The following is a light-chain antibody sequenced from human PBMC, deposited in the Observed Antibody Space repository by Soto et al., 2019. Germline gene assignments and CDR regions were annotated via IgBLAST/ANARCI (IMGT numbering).Light chain of an antibody. CDR3: QQRSTWPRALT. V-gene: IGKV3-11*01. Sequence: EIVLTQSPATLSLSPGERATLSCRASQNINRYLAWYQQKPGQAPRLLIYDASNRATGIPARFSGSGSGTDFTLTISSLEPVDFAVYYCQQRSTWPRALTFGGGTKVEIK. CDR1: QNINRY. J-gene: IGKJ4*01. CDR2: DAS.